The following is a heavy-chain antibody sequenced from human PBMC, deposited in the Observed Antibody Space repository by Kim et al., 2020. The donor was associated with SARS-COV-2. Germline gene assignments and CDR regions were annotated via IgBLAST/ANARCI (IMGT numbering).Heavy chain of an antibody. Sequence: ASVKVSCKASGYTFTSYAMNWVRQAPGQGLEWMGWINTNTGNPTYAQGFTGRFVFSLDTSVSTAYLQISSLKAEDTAVYYCARVRGTIFGVVIIGGWFDPWGQGTLDTVSS. CDR3: ARVRGTIFGVVIIGGWFDP. J-gene: IGHJ5*02. V-gene: IGHV7-4-1*02. D-gene: IGHD3-3*01. CDR1: GYTFTSYA. CDR2: INTNTGNP.